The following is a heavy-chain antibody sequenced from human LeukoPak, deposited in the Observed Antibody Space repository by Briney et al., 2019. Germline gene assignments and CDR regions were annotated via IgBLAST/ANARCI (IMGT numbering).Heavy chain of an antibody. J-gene: IGHJ4*02. CDR2: ISGSGDNQ. Sequence: GGSLRLSCAVSGFTFRGYAMNWVRQAPGKGLEWVALISGSGDNQYYADAVKGRFTISRDNAKNSLYLQMNSLRAEDTAIYYCARDVGCSGGSCYSHFDYWGQGTLVTVSS. V-gene: IGHV3-21*06. D-gene: IGHD2-15*01. CDR1: GFTFRGYA. CDR3: ARDVGCSGGSCYSHFDY.